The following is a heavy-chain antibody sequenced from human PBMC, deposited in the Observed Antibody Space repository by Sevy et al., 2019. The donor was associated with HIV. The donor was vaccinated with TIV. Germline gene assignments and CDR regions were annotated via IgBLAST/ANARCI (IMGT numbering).Heavy chain of an antibody. J-gene: IGHJ4*02. CDR3: ARLRWDLVVVPGATPGCYFDS. CDR1: GDSINTYY. D-gene: IGHD2-2*02. Sequence: SETLSRTCTVSGDSINTYYWSWIRQPPGKGLEWIGYVSHSGNTNYNPSLKSRVSMSVDTSTNQFSLKVKSVTAADTAVYYCARLRWDLVVVPGATPGCYFDSWGQGTLVTVFS. V-gene: IGHV4-59*08. CDR2: VSHSGNT.